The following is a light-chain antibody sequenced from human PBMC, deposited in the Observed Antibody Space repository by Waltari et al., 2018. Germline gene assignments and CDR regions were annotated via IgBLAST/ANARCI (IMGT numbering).Light chain of an antibody. CDR2: QTS. Sequence: DIVLTQSPPSLAVSPGQRATITCRAHESVNLFGINIIHWYHPRPGQPPKVLIYQTSNRHTGVPTRFSGSGSGTDFTLTIDPVETDDGGSYFCLQNKPSPYTFGQGTKIEIK. CDR1: ESVNLFGINI. CDR3: LQNKPSPYT. V-gene: IGKV3-15*01. J-gene: IGKJ2*01.